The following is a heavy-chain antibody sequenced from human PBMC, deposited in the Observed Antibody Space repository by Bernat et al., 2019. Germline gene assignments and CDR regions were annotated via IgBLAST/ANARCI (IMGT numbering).Heavy chain of an antibody. CDR2: IYTSGST. J-gene: IGHJ5*02. CDR1: GGSISSGSYY. Sequence: QVQLQESGPGLVKPSQTLSLTCTVSGGSISSGSYYWSWIRQPAGKGLEWIGRIYTSGSTNYNPSLKSRFTISVEKSKNQFTLKLSSVTAEDTAVYYCARVIPLRFLAKFDPWGQGTLVTVSS. CDR3: ARVIPLRFLAKFDP. D-gene: IGHD3-3*01. V-gene: IGHV4-61*02.